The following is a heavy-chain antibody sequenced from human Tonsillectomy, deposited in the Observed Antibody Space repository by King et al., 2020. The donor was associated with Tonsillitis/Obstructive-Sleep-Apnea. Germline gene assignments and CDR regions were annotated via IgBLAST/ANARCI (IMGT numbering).Heavy chain of an antibody. J-gene: IGHJ4*02. CDR2: VWYDGSDQ. D-gene: IGHD4-11*01. CDR3: VKARYSTYQLHYFDD. Sequence: VQLVESGGGVVHPGGSLRLSCAASGFMFTARGLHWVRQAPGKGLEWVAFVWYDGSDQHYADSVKGRFTISRDNSKNMLYLQMNRLRVEDTGFYCCVKARYSTYQLHYFDDWGQGTLVTVSS. V-gene: IGHV3-30*02. CDR1: GFMFTARG.